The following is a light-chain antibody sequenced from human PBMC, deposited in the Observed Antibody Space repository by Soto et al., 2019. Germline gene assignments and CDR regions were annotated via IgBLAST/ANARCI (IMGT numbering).Light chain of an antibody. CDR2: SNN. Sequence: QSVLTQPPSASGTPGQRVTISCSGSSSNIGSHAVNWYQQLPRMAPKLLIYSNNQWPSGVPDRFSGSKSGTSASLAISGLPSEDEGEYFRATWDGNLKGVVLGGGTKLA. CDR1: SSNIGSHA. V-gene: IGLV1-44*01. CDR3: ATWDGNLKGVV. J-gene: IGLJ2*01.